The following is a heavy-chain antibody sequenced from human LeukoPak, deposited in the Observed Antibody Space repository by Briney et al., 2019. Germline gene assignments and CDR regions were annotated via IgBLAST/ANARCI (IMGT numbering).Heavy chain of an antibody. CDR2: IKQDGSEK. Sequence: GGSLRLSCAASGFTFSSYWMSWVRQAPGEGLEWVANIKQDGSEKYYVDSVKGRFTISRDNAKNSLYLQMNSLRAEDTAVYHCARDQSVNYYGSGSYYYYMDVWGKGTTVTVSS. CDR1: GFTFSSYW. J-gene: IGHJ6*03. V-gene: IGHV3-7*01. D-gene: IGHD3-10*01. CDR3: ARDQSVNYYGSGSYYYYMDV.